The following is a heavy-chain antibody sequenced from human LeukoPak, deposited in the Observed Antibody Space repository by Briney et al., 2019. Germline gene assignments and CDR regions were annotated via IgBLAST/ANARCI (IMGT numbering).Heavy chain of an antibody. Sequence: GGSLRLSCAVSGFTISSNYMSWVRQAPGKGLEWVSILYSGGDIYYADFVRGRFTISRDNSRNTLFLQMNTLRVEDSAVYYCARVSWFPGTSYYYMDVWGKGTTVTVSS. CDR1: GFTISSNY. V-gene: IGHV3-53*01. D-gene: IGHD1-1*01. CDR3: ARVSWFPGTSYYYMDV. CDR2: LYSGGDI. J-gene: IGHJ6*03.